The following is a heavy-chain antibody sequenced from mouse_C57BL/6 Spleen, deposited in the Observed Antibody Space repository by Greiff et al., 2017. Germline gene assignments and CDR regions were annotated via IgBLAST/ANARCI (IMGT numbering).Heavy chain of an antibody. V-gene: IGHV1-62-2*01. J-gene: IGHJ2*01. CDR1: GYAFTEYT. CDR3: ARHEGPGSFFDY. CDR2: FYPGSGSI. Sequence: QVQLQQSGAELVRPGTSVKVSCKASGYAFTEYTIHWVKQRSGQGLEWIGWFYPGSGSIKYNEKFKDKATLTADKSSSTVYMELSRLTSEDSAVYFCARHEGPGSFFDYWGKGTTLTVSS.